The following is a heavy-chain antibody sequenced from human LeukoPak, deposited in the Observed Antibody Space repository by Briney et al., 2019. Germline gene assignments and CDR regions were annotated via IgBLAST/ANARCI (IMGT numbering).Heavy chain of an antibody. CDR3: ARSLHVVATNDAFDI. V-gene: IGHV3-48*03. J-gene: IGHJ3*02. CDR1: GFTFSSYE. Sequence: GGSLRLSCAASGFTFSSYEMNWVRQAPGKGLEWVAYISTSGNNIHYADSVKGRFTISRDNARNSLYLQMDSLRVEDTAVYYCARSLHVVATNDAFDIWGQGTMVIVSS. CDR2: ISTSGNNI. D-gene: IGHD5-12*01.